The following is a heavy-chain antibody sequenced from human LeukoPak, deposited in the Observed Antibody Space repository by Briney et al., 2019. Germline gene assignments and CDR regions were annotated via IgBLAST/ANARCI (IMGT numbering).Heavy chain of an antibody. J-gene: IGHJ4*02. Sequence: SSETLSLTCTVSGGSISSYYWSWIRQPAGKGLEWIGRMYTSGETNYNPTLKSRVTISLDTSKNQFSLRLSSVTAADTAVYYCAAGSQSAALIKWGQGTLVTVSS. CDR1: GGSISSYY. D-gene: IGHD6-6*01. CDR3: AAGSQSAALIK. V-gene: IGHV4-4*07. CDR2: MYTSGET.